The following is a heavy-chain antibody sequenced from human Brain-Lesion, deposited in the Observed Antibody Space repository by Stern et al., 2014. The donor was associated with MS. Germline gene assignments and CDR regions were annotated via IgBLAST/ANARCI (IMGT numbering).Heavy chain of an antibody. V-gene: IGHV3-43D*03. Sequence: EVQLVESGGVVVQPGGSLRLSCAASGFTFDDYAMHWVRQAPGKGLEWVSLITWDGGSTSYTDSVKGRFSISRDNRKSFLYLQMNSLRPEDTALYYCAGGLGSWGRGTLVTVSS. CDR3: AGGLGS. J-gene: IGHJ5*02. CDR1: GFTFDDYA. CDR2: ITWDGGST. D-gene: IGHD2-21*01.